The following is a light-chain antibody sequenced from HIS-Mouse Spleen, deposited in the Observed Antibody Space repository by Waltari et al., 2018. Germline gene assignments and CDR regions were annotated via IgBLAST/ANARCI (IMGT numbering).Light chain of an antibody. Sequence: SYVLTQPPSVSVAPGKTARITCGGNNIGSKSVHWYQQQPGQAPVLVVYEDSDRPSGSPERFSGTNAGDTATLTVSRVEAGDEADYYWQVWDSSSDHVVFGGGTKLTVL. CDR3: QVWDSSSDHVV. V-gene: IGLV3-21*03. J-gene: IGLJ2*01. CDR2: EDS. CDR1: NIGSKS.